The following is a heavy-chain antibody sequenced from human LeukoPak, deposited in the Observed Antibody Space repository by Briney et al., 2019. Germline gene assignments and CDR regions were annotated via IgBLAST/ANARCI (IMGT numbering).Heavy chain of an antibody. CDR3: ARDLSDSDGMDV. CDR2: IRYDGSNK. CDR1: GFTFSSYG. Sequence: GGSLRLSCAASGFTFSSYGMHWVRQAPGKGLEWVAFIRYDGSNKYYADSVKGRFTISRDNSKNTLYLQMNSLRAEDTAVYYCARDLSDSDGMDVWGQGTTVTVSS. J-gene: IGHJ6*02. D-gene: IGHD2-15*01. V-gene: IGHV3-30*02.